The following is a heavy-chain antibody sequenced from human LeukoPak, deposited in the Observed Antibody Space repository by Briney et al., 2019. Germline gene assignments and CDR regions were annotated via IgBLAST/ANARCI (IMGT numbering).Heavy chain of an antibody. D-gene: IGHD2/OR15-2a*01. Sequence: ASVKVSCKTSGYTFTGYYMHWVRQAPGQGLEWMGWINPDRGDTNYAQKFQGRVTMTRDTSISTAYMELSRLRFDDTAVYYCARGGNTLGPDYWGQGTLVTVSS. CDR2: INPDRGDT. V-gene: IGHV1-2*02. J-gene: IGHJ4*02. CDR1: GYTFTGYY. CDR3: ARGGNTLGPDY.